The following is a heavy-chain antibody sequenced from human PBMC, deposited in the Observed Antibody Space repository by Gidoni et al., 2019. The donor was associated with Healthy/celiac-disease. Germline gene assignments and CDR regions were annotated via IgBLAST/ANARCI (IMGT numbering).Heavy chain of an antibody. CDR1: GFTFSSYA. J-gene: IGHJ4*02. D-gene: IGHD3-3*01. CDR3: AKSPPTIFGVVIIVSDY. V-gene: IGHV3-23*01. CDR2: ISGSGGST. Sequence: EVQLLESGGGLVQPGGSLRLSCAASGFTFSSYAMSWVRQAPGKGLEWVSAISGSGGSTYYADSVKGRFTISRDNSKNTLYLQMNSLRVEDTAVYYCAKSPPTIFGVVIIVSDYWGQGTLVTVSS.